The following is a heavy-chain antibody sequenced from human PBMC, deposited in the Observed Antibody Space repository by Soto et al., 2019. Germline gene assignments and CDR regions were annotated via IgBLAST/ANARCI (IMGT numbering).Heavy chain of an antibody. V-gene: IGHV4-59*08. CDR3: ARHNYGSGSTYFDY. CDR2: IYYSGST. D-gene: IGHD3-10*01. Sequence: QVQLQESGPGLVKLAETLSLTCTVSGGSISSYYLSWIRQPPGKGLEWIGYIYYSGSTNYNPSIKSRVTLPVDTAKNQSYLKLNSMTLAYTAVYYWARHNYGSGSTYFDYWGQGTLVTVSS. J-gene: IGHJ4*02. CDR1: GGSISSYY.